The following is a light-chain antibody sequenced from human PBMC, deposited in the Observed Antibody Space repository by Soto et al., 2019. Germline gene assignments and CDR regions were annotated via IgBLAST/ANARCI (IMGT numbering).Light chain of an antibody. CDR1: QGISSY. V-gene: IGKV1-27*01. CDR2: AAS. J-gene: IGKJ1*01. CDR3: QKYNSAPWT. Sequence: DIQMTQSPSSLSASVGDRVTITCRASQGISSYLAWYQQKPGKDPKLLIYAASTLQSGVPSRFSGSGSGTDFTLTISSLQPEDAATYYCQKYNSAPWTFGQGTKLEIK.